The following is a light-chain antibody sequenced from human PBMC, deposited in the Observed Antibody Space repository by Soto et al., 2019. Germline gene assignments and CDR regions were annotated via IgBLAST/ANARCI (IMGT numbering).Light chain of an antibody. CDR3: SSYAASNNFYFV. Sequence: QSALTQPPSASGSPGQSVTISCTGTSSDVGGYNYVSWYQQYPGRAPKLMIYGVTKRPSGVPDRFSGSKSGNTASLTVSGLQAEDEADYDCSSYAASNNFYFVFGGGTKLTVL. V-gene: IGLV2-8*01. J-gene: IGLJ3*02. CDR1: SSDVGGYNY. CDR2: GVT.